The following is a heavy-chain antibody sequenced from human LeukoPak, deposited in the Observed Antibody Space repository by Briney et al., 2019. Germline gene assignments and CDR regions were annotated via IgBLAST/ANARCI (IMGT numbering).Heavy chain of an antibody. D-gene: IGHD2-15*01. J-gene: IGHJ4*02. CDR2: ISYDGNNK. CDR1: GFTFSSYG. V-gene: IGHV3-30*18. CDR3: AKGVDYCSGGSCPADY. Sequence: PGRSLRLSCAASGFTFSSYGMHWVRQAPGKGLEWVAVISYDGNNKYYADSVKGRFTISRDNSKNTLSLQMNSLRAEDTAVYYCAKGVDYCSGGSCPADYWGPGTLVTVSS.